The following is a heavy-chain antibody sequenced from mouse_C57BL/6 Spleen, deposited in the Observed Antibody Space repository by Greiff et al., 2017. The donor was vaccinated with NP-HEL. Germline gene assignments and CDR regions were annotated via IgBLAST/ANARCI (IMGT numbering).Heavy chain of an antibody. CDR3: ANYGNYDWYFDV. CDR1: GYSFTGYY. Sequence: EVQLQQSGPELVKPGASVKISCKASGYSFTGYYMNWVKQSPEKSLEWIGEINPSTGGTTYNQKFKAKATLTVDKSSSTAYMQLKSLTSEDSAVYYCANYGNYDWYFDVWGTGTTVTVSS. J-gene: IGHJ1*03. D-gene: IGHD2-1*01. CDR2: INPSTGGT. V-gene: IGHV1-42*01.